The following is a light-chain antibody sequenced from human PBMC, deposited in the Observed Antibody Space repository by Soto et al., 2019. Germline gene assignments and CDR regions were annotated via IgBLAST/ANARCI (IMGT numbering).Light chain of an antibody. Sequence: QSVLTQPASVSGSPGQSITISCAGTSSDIGGYNYVSWYQQHPGKAPKVMIYEVSNRPSGVSNRFSGSKSGDTASLTISGLQAEEEADYYCSSYTSSSTLYVFGRGTKV. CDR2: EVS. CDR1: SSDIGGYNY. J-gene: IGLJ1*01. V-gene: IGLV2-14*01. CDR3: SSYTSSSTLYV.